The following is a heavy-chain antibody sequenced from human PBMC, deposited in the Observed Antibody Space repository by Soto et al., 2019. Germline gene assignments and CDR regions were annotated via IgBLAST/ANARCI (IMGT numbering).Heavy chain of an antibody. Sequence: GGSLRLSCAASGFTFSSYEMNWVRQAPGKGLEWVSYISSSGSTIYYADSVKGRFTISRDNAKNSLYLQMNSLRAEDTAVYYCARVSEAWYFDLWGRGTLVTVSS. CDR1: GFTFSSYE. CDR2: ISSSGSTI. V-gene: IGHV3-48*03. CDR3: ARVSEAWYFDL. J-gene: IGHJ2*01.